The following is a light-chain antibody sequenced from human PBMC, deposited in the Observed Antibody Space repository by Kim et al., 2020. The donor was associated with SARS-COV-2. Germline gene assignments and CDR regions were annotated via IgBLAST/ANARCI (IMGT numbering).Light chain of an antibody. Sequence: SSELTQDPAVSAALGQTVRITCQGDSLRNYYASWYQQKPGQAPVLVIYGKNNRPSGIPDRFSGSSSGNTASLTITGAQAEDEADYYCNSRDSSGNHVIFGGGTQLTVL. CDR3: NSRDSSGNHVI. J-gene: IGLJ2*01. V-gene: IGLV3-19*01. CDR2: GKN. CDR1: SLRNYY.